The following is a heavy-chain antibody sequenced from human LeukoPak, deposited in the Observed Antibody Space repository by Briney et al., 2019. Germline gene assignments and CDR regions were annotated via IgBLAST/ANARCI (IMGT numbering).Heavy chain of an antibody. CDR3: ARDSGGDYVLDY. D-gene: IGHD4-17*01. Sequence: GGSLRLSCAASGFSFKDYWMSWVRQAPGKGLEWVAVIWYDGSNKYYADSVKGRFTISRDNSKNTLYLQMNSLRAEDTAVYYCARDSGGDYVLDYWGQGTLVTVSS. CDR2: IWYDGSNK. V-gene: IGHV3-33*08. CDR1: GFSFKDYW. J-gene: IGHJ4*02.